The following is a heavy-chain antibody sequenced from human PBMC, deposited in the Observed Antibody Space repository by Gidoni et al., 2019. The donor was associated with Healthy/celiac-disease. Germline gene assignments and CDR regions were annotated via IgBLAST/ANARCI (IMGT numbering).Heavy chain of an antibody. V-gene: IGHV3-48*02. CDR1: GFTFRSYS. CDR3: ARDPRYSSSWYGEPPDY. D-gene: IGHD6-13*01. Sequence: EVQLVESGGGLVQPGGSLRLSCAASGFTFRSYSMNWVRQAPGKGLEWVSYISSSSSTIYYADSVKGRFTISRDNAKNSLYLQMNSLRDEDTAVYYCARDPRYSSSWYGEPPDYWGQGTLVTVSS. J-gene: IGHJ4*02. CDR2: ISSSSSTI.